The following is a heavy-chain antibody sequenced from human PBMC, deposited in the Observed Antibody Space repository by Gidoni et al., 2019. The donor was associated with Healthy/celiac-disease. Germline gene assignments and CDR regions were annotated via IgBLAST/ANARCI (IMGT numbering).Heavy chain of an antibody. D-gene: IGHD5-18*01. CDR3: AKDRDPWIQLWLQGPKFDY. V-gene: IGHV3-23*01. CDR2: ISGSGGST. J-gene: IGHJ4*02. Sequence: EVQLLESGGGLVQPGGSLRLSCAASGFTFSSYAMSWVRQAPGKGLEWVSAISGSGGSTYYADSVKGRFTISRDNSKNTLYLQMNSLRAEDTAVYYCAKDRDPWIQLWLQGPKFDYWGQGTLVTVSS. CDR1: GFTFSSYA.